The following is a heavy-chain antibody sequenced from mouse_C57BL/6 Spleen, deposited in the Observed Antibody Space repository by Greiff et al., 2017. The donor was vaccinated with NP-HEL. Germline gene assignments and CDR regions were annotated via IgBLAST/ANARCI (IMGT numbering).Heavy chain of an antibody. CDR2: IYPRDGSP. CDR1: GYTFTSYD. Sequence: VQLQQSGPELVKPGASVKLSCKASGYTFTSYDINWVKQRPGQGLEWIGWIYPRDGSPKYNEKFKGKATLTVDPSSSTAYMELHGLTSEDSAVYFWARGGRGRGWYFDVWGTGTTVTVSS. D-gene: IGHD3-1*01. CDR3: ARGGRGRGWYFDV. V-gene: IGHV1-85*01. J-gene: IGHJ1*03.